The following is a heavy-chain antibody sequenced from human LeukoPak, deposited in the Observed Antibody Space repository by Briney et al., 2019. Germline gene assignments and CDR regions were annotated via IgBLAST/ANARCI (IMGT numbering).Heavy chain of an antibody. D-gene: IGHD3-22*01. CDR2: ISSSGSTM. CDR1: GFTFSNYG. J-gene: IGHJ4*02. CDR3: ARDNYDSSGYYFD. V-gene: IGHV3-48*03. Sequence: GGSLRLSCAASGFTFSNYGMHWVRQAPGKGLEWVSYISSSGSTMYYADSVKGRFTISRDNAKNSLYLQMNSLRAEDTAVYYCARDNYDSSGYYFDWGQGTLVTVSS.